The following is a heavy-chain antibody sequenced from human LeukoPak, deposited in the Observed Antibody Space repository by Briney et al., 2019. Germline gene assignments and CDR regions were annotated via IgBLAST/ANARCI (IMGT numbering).Heavy chain of an antibody. CDR1: GGSISSYY. D-gene: IGHD6-13*01. CDR3: ARRTGSSSWDYYYYYYMDV. CDR2: IYYSGST. V-gene: IGHV4-59*01. J-gene: IGHJ6*03. Sequence: SETPSLTCTVSGGSISSYYWSWIRQPPGKGLEWIGYIYYSGSTNYNPSLKSRVTISVDTSKNQFSLKLSSVTAADTAVYYCARRTGSSSWDYYYYYYMDVWGKGTTVTVSS.